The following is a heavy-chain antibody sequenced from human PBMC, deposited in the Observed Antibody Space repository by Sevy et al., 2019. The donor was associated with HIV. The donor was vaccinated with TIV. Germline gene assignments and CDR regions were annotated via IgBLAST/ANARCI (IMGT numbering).Heavy chain of an antibody. V-gene: IGHV4-59*01. J-gene: IGHJ6*02. CDR3: GRGNFEDYYYYGMDV. Sequence: SETLSLTCTVSGGSISNYYWSWIRQPPGKGLEWIGYIYYSGRTDCNPSLKSRVAISVDTSKNQFSLKLTSVTAADTALYFCGRGNFEDYYYYGMDVWGQGTTVTVSS. D-gene: IGHD1-7*01. CDR2: IYYSGRT. CDR1: GGSISNYY.